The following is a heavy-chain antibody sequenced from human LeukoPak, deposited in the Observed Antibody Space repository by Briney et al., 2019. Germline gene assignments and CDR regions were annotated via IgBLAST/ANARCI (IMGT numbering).Heavy chain of an antibody. CDR2: TSGSGGST. D-gene: IGHD3-22*01. J-gene: IGHJ4*02. CDR3: AKDRTLLYYYDTSGPSDY. V-gene: IGHV3-23*01. Sequence: PGGSLRLSCAASGFTFSSYWMSWVRQAPGKGLEWVSATSGSGGSTSYADSVKGRFTISRDNSRNTLYLQMNSLRAEDTAVYYCAKDRTLLYYYDTSGPSDYWGQGTLVTVSS. CDR1: GFTFSSYW.